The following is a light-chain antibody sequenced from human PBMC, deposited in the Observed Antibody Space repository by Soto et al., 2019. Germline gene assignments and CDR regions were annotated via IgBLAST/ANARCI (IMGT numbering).Light chain of an antibody. J-gene: IGKJ1*01. V-gene: IGKV3-20*01. CDR2: GAS. CDR1: QSVRSGY. Sequence: EIVLTQSPGTLSLSPGERATLSCRASQSVRSGYLAWYQQKPSQAPRLLIYGASSRATGIPDRFSGSGSGTDFTLTISRLEPEDFAVYYCQQYGTSPTFGQGTKVDIK. CDR3: QQYGTSPT.